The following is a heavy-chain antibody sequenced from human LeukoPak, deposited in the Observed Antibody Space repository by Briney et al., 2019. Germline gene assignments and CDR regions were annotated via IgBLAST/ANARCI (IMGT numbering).Heavy chain of an antibody. V-gene: IGHV3-33*08. CDR2: IWYDGSNK. D-gene: IGHD3-10*01. CDR3: ARESITMVRGSYYYYGMDV. Sequence: GGSLRLSCAASGFIFTNYAMSWVRQAPGKGLEWVAVIWYDGSNKYYADSVKGRFTISRDNSKNTLYLQMNSLRAEDTAVYYCARESITMVRGSYYYYGMDVWGQGTTVTVSS. CDR1: GFIFTNYA. J-gene: IGHJ6*02.